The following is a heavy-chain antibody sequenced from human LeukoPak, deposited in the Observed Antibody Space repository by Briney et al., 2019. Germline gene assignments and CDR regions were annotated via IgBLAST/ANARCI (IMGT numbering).Heavy chain of an antibody. D-gene: IGHD2-21*01. Sequence: PSETLSLTCAVYGGSFSGYYWSWIRQPPGKGLEWIGEINHSGSTYYNPSLKSRVTISVDTSKNQFSLKLSSVTAADTAVYYCATGRPIPTYYYYYYMDVWGKGTTVTISS. CDR3: ATGRPIPTYYYYYYMDV. V-gene: IGHV4-34*01. J-gene: IGHJ6*03. CDR2: INHSGST. CDR1: GGSFSGYY.